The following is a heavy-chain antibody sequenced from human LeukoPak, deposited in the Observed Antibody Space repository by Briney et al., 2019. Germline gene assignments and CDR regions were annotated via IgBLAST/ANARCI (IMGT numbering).Heavy chain of an antibody. CDR1: GASISSYY. CDR2: IYYSGST. V-gene: IGHV4-59*01. Sequence: SETLSLTCTVSGASISSYYWSWIRQPPGKGLEWIGYIYYSGSTNYNPSLKSRITISVDASKNQFSLKLSSVTAADTAVYYCARLYSSSLGRVFDYWGQGTLVTVSS. J-gene: IGHJ4*02. CDR3: ARLYSSSLGRVFDY. D-gene: IGHD6-13*01.